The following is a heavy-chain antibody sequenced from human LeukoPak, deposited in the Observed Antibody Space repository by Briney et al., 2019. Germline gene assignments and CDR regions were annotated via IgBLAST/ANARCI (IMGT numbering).Heavy chain of an antibody. J-gene: IGHJ4*02. CDR2: ISYDGSNK. CDR3: ARGSLLRYFDWSHVAYFDY. CDR1: GFTFSSYA. D-gene: IGHD3-9*01. V-gene: IGHV3-30-3*01. Sequence: GGSLRLSCAASGFTFSSYAMHWVRQAPGKGLEWVAVISYDGSNKYYADSVKGRFTISRDKSKNTLYLQMNSLRAEDTAVYYCARGSLLRYFDWSHVAYFDYWGQGTLVTVSS.